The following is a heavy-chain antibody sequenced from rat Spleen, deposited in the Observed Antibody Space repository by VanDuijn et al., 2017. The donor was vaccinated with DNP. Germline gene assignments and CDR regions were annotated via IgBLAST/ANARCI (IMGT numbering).Heavy chain of an antibody. D-gene: IGHD1-2*01. CDR1: GFNFNDYW. J-gene: IGHJ2*01. V-gene: IGHV5-58*01. Sequence: EVKVVESGGGLVQPGRSLKLSCAASGFNFNDYWMFWVRQAPGKGLEWVASINTDGGGTYYPDSVKGRFTISRNNAEKTVHLQMNSLRSEDTATYYCASWAPIAPISTSNYWGQGVMVTVSS. CDR3: ASWAPIAPISTSNY. CDR2: INTDGGGT.